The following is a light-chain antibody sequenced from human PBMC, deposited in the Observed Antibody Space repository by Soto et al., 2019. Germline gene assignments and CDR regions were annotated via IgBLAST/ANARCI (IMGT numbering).Light chain of an antibody. J-gene: IGLJ3*02. V-gene: IGLV2-14*01. CDR1: SSDVGAYNY. CDR2: DVS. Sequence: QSVLTQPDSVSGSPGQSITISCTGTSSDVGAYNYVSWYQQHPGKAPKLMIFDVSNRPSGVSNRFSGSKSGNTASLTISGLQAEDEGDYYCSSYTTATTRVFGGGTQLTVL. CDR3: SSYTTATTRV.